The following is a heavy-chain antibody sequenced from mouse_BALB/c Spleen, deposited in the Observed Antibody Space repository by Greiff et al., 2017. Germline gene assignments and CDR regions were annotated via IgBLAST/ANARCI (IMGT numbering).Heavy chain of an antibody. CDR1: GFSLTDYG. CDR3: AKRYGNYVDAMDY. J-gene: IGHJ4*01. V-gene: IGHV2-6-5*01. Sequence: VQLQQSGPGLVAPSQSLSITCTVSGFSLTDYGVSWIRQPPGKGLEWLGVIWGGGSTYYNSALKSRLSISKDNSKSQVFLKMNSLQTDDTAMYYCAKRYGNYVDAMDYWGQGTSVTVSS. CDR2: IWGGGST. D-gene: IGHD2-10*02.